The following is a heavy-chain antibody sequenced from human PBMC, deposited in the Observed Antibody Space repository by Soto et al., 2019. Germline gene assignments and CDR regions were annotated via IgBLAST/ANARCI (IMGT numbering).Heavy chain of an antibody. CDR2: LNPHSGKT. CDR3: ARVSSIAARRSFDS. CDR1: GYPFTIHV. J-gene: IGHJ4*02. V-gene: IGHV1-8*01. D-gene: IGHD6-6*01. Sequence: VKLVQSGAEVKKPGASRKVPGKPSGYPFTIHVIHWGQKPPGLGLEWMAWLNPHSGKTSYAQKFQGRLTMTGNASTSTAYMELSSLRSEDTAMYYCARVSSIAARRSFDSWGQGTLVTVSS.